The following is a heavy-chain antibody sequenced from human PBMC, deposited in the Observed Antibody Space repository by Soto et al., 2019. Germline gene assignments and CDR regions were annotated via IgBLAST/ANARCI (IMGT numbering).Heavy chain of an antibody. J-gene: IGHJ6*02. CDR1: GGSVSSGSYY. D-gene: IGHD1-1*01. CDR2: IYSTGST. V-gene: IGHV4-61*01. Sequence: SETLSLTCTVSGGSVSSGSYYWSWIRQAPGKGLEWIGYIYSTGSTNYSPSLKSRVPISVDTSKNQFSLRVKFVTAADTAVYFCSRERHSRLTNYYYGMDVWGQGTTVTVSS. CDR3: SRERHSRLTNYYYGMDV.